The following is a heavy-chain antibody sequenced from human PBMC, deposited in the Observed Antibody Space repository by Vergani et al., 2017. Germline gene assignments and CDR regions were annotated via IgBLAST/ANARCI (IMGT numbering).Heavy chain of an antibody. V-gene: IGHV3-30*02. Sequence: QVQLVESGGGVVQSGWSLRLSCGASGFTFSNYGMHWVRQAPGKGLEWVTFIRYDGSNTYYADSVKGRFTISRDNSKNTLFLQMNSLRPEDTAVYYCARDTVTGSRYFDYWGQGTLVTVSS. CDR1: GFTFSNYG. CDR2: IRYDGSNT. D-gene: IGHD6-19*01. J-gene: IGHJ4*02. CDR3: ARDTVTGSRYFDY.